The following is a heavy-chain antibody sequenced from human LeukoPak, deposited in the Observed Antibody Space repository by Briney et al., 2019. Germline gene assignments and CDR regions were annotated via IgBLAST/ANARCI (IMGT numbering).Heavy chain of an antibody. Sequence: GASVKVSCKASGYTFTGYYMHWVRQAPGQGLEWMGWINPNSGGTNYAQKFQGRVTMTRDTSTSTVYMELSSLRSEDTAVYYCASYSSSWSIDAFDIWGQGTMVTVSS. V-gene: IGHV1-2*02. D-gene: IGHD6-13*01. J-gene: IGHJ3*02. CDR3: ASYSSSWSIDAFDI. CDR2: INPNSGGT. CDR1: GYTFTGYY.